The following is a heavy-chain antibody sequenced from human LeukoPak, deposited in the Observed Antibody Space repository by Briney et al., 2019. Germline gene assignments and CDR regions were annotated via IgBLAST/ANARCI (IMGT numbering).Heavy chain of an antibody. CDR1: GFTFDDYA. J-gene: IGHJ4*02. Sequence: GGSLRLSCAASGFTFDDYAMHWVRQAPGKGLEWVSGISWNSGSIGYADSVKGRFTISRDNAKNSLYLQMNSLRAEDTALYYCAIRRGYFDYWGQGTLVTVSS. D-gene: IGHD3-10*01. V-gene: IGHV3-9*01. CDR3: AIRRGYFDY. CDR2: ISWNSGSI.